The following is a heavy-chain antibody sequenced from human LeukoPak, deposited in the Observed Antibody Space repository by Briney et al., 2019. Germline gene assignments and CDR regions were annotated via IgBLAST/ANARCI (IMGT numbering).Heavy chain of an antibody. CDR3: ALVTMVRGVITLFDY. CDR1: GFTFSSYA. J-gene: IGHJ4*02. V-gene: IGHV3-23*01. CDR2: ISGSGGST. D-gene: IGHD3-10*01. Sequence: PGGSLRLSCAASGFTFSSYAMSWVRQAPGKGLEWVSAISGSGGSTYYADSVKGRFTISRDNSKNTLYLQMNSLRAEDTAVYYCALVTMVRGVITLFDYWGQGTLVTVSS.